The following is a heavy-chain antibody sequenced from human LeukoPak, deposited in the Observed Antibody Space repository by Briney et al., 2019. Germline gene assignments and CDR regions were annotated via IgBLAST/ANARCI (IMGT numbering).Heavy chain of an antibody. J-gene: IGHJ4*02. CDR2: ISSSGSTI. CDR1: GFTFSSYS. CDR3: ARTTVFDY. D-gene: IGHD1-14*01. Sequence: GGSLRLSCATSGFTFSSYSMSWVRQAPGKGLEWVSYISSSGSTIYYAASVKGRFIISRDNARKSESLQMNSLRDEDTAVYYCARTTVFDYWGQGTLVTVSS. V-gene: IGHV3-48*02.